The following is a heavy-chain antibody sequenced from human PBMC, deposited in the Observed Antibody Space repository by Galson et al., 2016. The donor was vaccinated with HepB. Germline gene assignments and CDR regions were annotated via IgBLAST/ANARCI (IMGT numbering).Heavy chain of an antibody. J-gene: IGHJ4*02. Sequence: SLRLSCAASGFSFSSYDMSWVRQAPGKGLEWVSSITDSGDIRNYADSVRGRFIVSRDNSRHTLYLQINSLRPEDTAIYYCAKDLSNVVGCSDFWGQGTLVTVSS. V-gene: IGHV3-23*01. CDR3: AKDLSNVVGCSDF. CDR2: ITDSGDIR. CDR1: GFSFSSYD. D-gene: IGHD4/OR15-4a*01.